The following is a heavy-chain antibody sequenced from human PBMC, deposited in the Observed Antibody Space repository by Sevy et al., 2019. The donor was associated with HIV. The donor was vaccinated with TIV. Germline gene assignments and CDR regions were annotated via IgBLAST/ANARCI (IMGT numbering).Heavy chain of an antibody. V-gene: IGHV3-7*03. CDR2: IKRYGSEK. CDR1: GFTFSNYW. J-gene: IGHJ6*02. CDR3: ARDCSSTSCLWGLDV. Sequence: GGSLRLSCAASGFTFSNYWMTWVRQAPGKGLEWVANIKRYGSEKYYVASVKGRFTISRDNAKKSLYLQMNSLRAEDTAVYYCARDCSSTSCLWGLDVWGQGTTVTVSS. D-gene: IGHD2-2*01.